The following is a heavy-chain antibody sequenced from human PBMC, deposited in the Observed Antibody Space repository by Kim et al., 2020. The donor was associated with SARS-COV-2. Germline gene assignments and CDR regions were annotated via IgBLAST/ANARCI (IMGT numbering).Heavy chain of an antibody. CDR1: GFTFNDYS. CDR3: ARGAVTGPRGFDF. D-gene: IGHD6-19*01. CDR2: ISSDNSYM. J-gene: IGHJ4*02. V-gene: IGHV3-21*01. Sequence: GGSLRLSCAASGFTFNDYSMNWVRQAAGKGLDWVSSISSDNSYMRYGDSVEGRFTISRDNANKSLFLQMNSLRADDTDVYYCARGAVTGPRGFDFWGQGVLVTVSS.